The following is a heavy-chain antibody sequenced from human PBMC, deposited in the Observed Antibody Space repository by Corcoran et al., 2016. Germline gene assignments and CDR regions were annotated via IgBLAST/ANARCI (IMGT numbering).Heavy chain of an antibody. Sequence: QVQLVESGGGVVQPGRSLRLSCAASGFTFSSYGMHWVRQAPGKGLEWVAVISYDGSNKYYADSVKGRFTISRDNSKNTLYLQMNSLRAEDTAVYYCAINHDAFDIWGQGTMVTASS. CDR2: ISYDGSNK. J-gene: IGHJ3*02. V-gene: IGHV3-30*03. CDR3: AINHDAFDI. CDR1: GFTFSSYG.